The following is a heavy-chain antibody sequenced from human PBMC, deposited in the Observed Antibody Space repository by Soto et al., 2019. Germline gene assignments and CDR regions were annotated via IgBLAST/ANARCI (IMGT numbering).Heavy chain of an antibody. Sequence: GGSLRLSCAASGFTFSSYAMSWVRQAPGKGLEWVSAISGSGGSTYYADSVKGRLTISRDNSKNTLYLQMNSLRAEDTAVYYCAKTMIVVVITIAYFQHWGQGTLVTVSS. V-gene: IGHV3-23*01. CDR1: GFTFSSYA. CDR3: AKTMIVVVITIAYFQH. CDR2: ISGSGGST. J-gene: IGHJ1*01. D-gene: IGHD3-22*01.